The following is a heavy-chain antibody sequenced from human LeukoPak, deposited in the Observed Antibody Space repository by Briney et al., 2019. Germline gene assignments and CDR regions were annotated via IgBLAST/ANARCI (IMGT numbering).Heavy chain of an antibody. J-gene: IGHJ4*02. V-gene: IGHV3-7*01. Sequence: GGSLRLPCAASGFSFSSSAMSWVRQAPGKGLEWVANIKQDGSDKYYVDSVKGRFTISRDNAKNSLYLQVNSLRAEDTAVYYCAREGATTHFDYWGQGTLVTVSS. CDR2: IKQDGSDK. CDR1: GFSFSSSA. D-gene: IGHD1-26*01. CDR3: AREGATTHFDY.